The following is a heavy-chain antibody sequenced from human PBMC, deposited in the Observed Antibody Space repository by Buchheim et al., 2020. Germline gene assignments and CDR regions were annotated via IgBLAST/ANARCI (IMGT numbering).Heavy chain of an antibody. J-gene: IGHJ5*02. CDR3: ARHCGDWLLSEPNWFDP. D-gene: IGHD3-9*01. Sequence: QVQLQESGPGLVKPSETLSLTCTVSGGSISSSSYYWGWIRQPPGKGLEWIGSIYYSGSTYYNPSLKSRVTISVDTSKNQFSLKLSSVTAADTAVYYCARHCGDWLLSEPNWFDPWGQGTL. V-gene: IGHV4-39*01. CDR2: IYYSGST. CDR1: GGSISSSSYY.